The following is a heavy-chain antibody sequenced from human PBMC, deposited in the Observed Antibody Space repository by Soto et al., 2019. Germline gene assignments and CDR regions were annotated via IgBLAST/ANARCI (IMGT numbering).Heavy chain of an antibody. CDR1: GYTFTSYG. CDR3: ARDPRITIFGVVISNNRYYYYGMDV. CDR2: ISAYNGNT. V-gene: IGHV1-18*01. Sequence: ASVKVSCKASGYTFTSYGISWVRQAPGQGLEWMGWISAYNGNTNYAQKLQGRVTMTTDTSTSTAYMELRSLRSDEKAVYYCARDPRITIFGVVISNNRYYYYGMDVWGQGTTVTVSS. D-gene: IGHD3-3*01. J-gene: IGHJ6*02.